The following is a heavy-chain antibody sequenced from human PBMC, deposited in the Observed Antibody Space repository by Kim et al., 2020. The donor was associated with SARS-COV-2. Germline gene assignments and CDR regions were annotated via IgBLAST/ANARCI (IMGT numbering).Heavy chain of an antibody. Sequence: GGSLRLSCAASRFNFGEYGMHWVRQGPGKGLEWVSGISWNGGAICYADSVKGRFTISRDNAKNSLYLQMNNLRDEDTALYYCAKDIRQHVDPRWVQIGYFGNWGQRALVTVSS. J-gene: IGHJ1*01. CDR3: AKDIRQHVDPRWVQIGYFGN. V-gene: IGHV3-9*01. D-gene: IGHD3-9*01. CDR2: ISWNGGAI. CDR1: RFNFGEYG.